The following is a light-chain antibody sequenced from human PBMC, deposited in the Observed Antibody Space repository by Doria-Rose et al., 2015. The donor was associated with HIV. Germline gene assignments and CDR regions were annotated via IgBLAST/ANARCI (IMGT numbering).Light chain of an antibody. CDR1: QSLLYTSKNY. Sequence: DIQMTQSPESLGMSLGERATLDCKSNQSLLYTSKNYLAWYQQKPGQSPKLLIYWASTRQSGVPARFSGSGSGTDFTLTISSLEAEDVAVYYCQQYYDTPSFGPGTTVDIK. CDR2: WAS. CDR3: QQYYDTPS. V-gene: IGKV4-1*01. J-gene: IGKJ3*01.